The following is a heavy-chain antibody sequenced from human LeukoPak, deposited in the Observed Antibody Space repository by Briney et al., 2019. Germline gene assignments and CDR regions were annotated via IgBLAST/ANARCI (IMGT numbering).Heavy chain of an antibody. V-gene: IGHV3-48*04. CDR2: ISSSSSTI. CDR3: ARGQSGYYYY. J-gene: IGHJ4*02. CDR1: GFTFSSYS. D-gene: IGHD3-22*01. Sequence: GGSLKLSCAASGFTFSSYSMNWVRQAPGKGLEWVSYISSSSSTIYYADSVKGRFTISRDNAKNSLYLQMNSLRAEDTAVYYCARGQSGYYYYWGQGTLVTVSS.